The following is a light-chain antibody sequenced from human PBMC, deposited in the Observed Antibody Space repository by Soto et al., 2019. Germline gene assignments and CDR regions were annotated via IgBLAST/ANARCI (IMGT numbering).Light chain of an antibody. J-gene: IGLJ2*01. CDR1: TSNIGSNT. CDR3: ATWDVSLNGLV. V-gene: IGLV1-44*01. Sequence: QSVLTQPPSVSGTPGQRVTISCSGSTSNIGSNTVNWYQQLPGTAPKVLIYSNNERPSGVPDRFSGSKSGTSASLAISGLQSEDEADYYCATWDVSLNGLVFGGGTKVTVL. CDR2: SNN.